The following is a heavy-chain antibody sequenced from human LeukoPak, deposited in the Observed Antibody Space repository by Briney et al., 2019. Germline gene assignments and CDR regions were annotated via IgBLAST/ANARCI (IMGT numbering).Heavy chain of an antibody. D-gene: IGHD3-22*01. CDR2: IDPSDSYT. Sequence: GEFLKISCKGSGYSFNSYWISWVRQMPGKGLEWMGRIDPSDSYTNYSPSFQGHVTISADKSISTAYLHWSSLKASDTAMYYCARKSEVITPFDYWGQGSLVTVSS. CDR1: GYSFNSYW. V-gene: IGHV5-10-1*01. J-gene: IGHJ4*02. CDR3: ARKSEVITPFDY.